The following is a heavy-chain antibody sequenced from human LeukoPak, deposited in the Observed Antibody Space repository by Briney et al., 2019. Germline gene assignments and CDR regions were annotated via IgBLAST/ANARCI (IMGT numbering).Heavy chain of an antibody. CDR3: AREDYDILTGYYNRFDY. D-gene: IGHD3-9*01. CDR1: GFTSSSYS. Sequence: GGSLRLSCAASGFTSSSYSMNWVRQAPGKGLEWVSSISSSSSYIYYADSVKGRFTISRDNAKNSLYLQMNSLRAEDTAVYYCAREDYDILTGYYNRFDYWGQGTLVTVSS. CDR2: ISSSSSYI. J-gene: IGHJ4*02. V-gene: IGHV3-21*01.